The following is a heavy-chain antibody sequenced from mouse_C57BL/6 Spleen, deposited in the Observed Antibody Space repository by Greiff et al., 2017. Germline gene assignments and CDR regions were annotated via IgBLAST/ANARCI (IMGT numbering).Heavy chain of an antibody. J-gene: IGHJ2*01. V-gene: IGHV1-69*01. D-gene: IGHD1-1*01. CDR3: ARRGSSLFDY. Sequence: QVQLQQPGAELVMPGASVKLSCKASGYTFTSYWMHWVKQRPGQGLEWIGEIDPSDSDTNYNQKFKGKSTLTVDKSSSTAYMQLSSLTSEDSAVYYCARRGSSLFDYWGHGATLTVSS. CDR1: GYTFTSYW. CDR2: IDPSDSDT.